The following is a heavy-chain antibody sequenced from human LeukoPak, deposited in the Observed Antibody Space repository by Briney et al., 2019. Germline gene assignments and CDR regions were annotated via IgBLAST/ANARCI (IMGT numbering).Heavy chain of an antibody. CDR3: AKLVVVIGTTDYFDY. D-gene: IGHD2-21*01. V-gene: IGHV3-66*01. CDR1: GFSVSNNF. CDR2: IYSDGRT. J-gene: IGHJ4*02. Sequence: GGSLRLSCAASGFSVSNNFMTWVCQTPGKGLEWLSVIYSDGRTFYADSVKDRFIISRDNSRNTLYFQMNSLRAEDTAVYYCAKLVVVIGTTDYFDYWGQGTLVTVSS.